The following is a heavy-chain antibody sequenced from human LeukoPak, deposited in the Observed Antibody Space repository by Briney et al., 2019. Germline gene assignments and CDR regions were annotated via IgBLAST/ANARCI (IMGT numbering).Heavy chain of an antibody. J-gene: IGHJ4*02. D-gene: IGHD3-10*01. CDR3: ARRDGVDY. V-gene: IGHV1-2*02. Sequence: ASVKVSCMASGYXFTGYYIHWVRQAPGQGLEWMGGINPNSGGTNYAQKFQGRVTMTRDTSISTAYMELSRLRSDDTAVYYCARRDGVDYWGQGTLVTVSS. CDR2: INPNSGGT. CDR1: GYXFTGYY.